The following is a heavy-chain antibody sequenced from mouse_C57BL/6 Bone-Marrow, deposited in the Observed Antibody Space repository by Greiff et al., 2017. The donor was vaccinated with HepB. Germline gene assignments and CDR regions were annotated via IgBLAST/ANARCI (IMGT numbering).Heavy chain of an antibody. D-gene: IGHD2-5*01. Sequence: VQLQQSGAELVRPGPSVKVSCKASGYAFTNYLIEWVKQRPGQGLEWIGVINPGSGGTNYNEKFKGKATLTADKSSSTAYMQLSSLTSEDSAVYFCARRGIYSNYAMDYWGQGTSVTVSS. CDR3: ARRGIYSNYAMDY. CDR2: INPGSGGT. CDR1: GYAFTNYL. J-gene: IGHJ4*01. V-gene: IGHV1-54*01.